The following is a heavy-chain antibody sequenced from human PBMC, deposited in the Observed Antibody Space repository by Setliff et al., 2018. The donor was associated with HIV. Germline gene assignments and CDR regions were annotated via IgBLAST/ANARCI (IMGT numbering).Heavy chain of an antibody. CDR3: ARDPKVEWDLLGAFDI. J-gene: IGHJ3*02. Sequence: SETLSLTCTVSGGSISSYYWSWIRQPAGKGLEWIGRMYTSGVAKCNPSLESRVTMSVDTSKNQMSLELTSVTAADTAVYYCARDPKVEWDLLGAFDIWGQGTMVTVSS. CDR1: GGSISSYY. CDR2: MYTSGVA. D-gene: IGHD3-16*01. V-gene: IGHV4-4*07.